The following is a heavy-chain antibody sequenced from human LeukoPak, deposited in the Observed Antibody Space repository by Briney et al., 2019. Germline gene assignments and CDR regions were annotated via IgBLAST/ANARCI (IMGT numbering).Heavy chain of an antibody. D-gene: IGHD4-17*01. CDR2: INPSGGST. CDR3: TRQVSGTTVTTAEDY. Sequence: ASVKVSCKASGYTFTSYGISWVRQAPGQGLEWMGIINPSGGSTSYAQKFQGRVTMTRDMSTSTVYMELSSLRSEDTAVYYCTRQVSGTTVTTAEDYWGQGTLVTVSS. V-gene: IGHV1-46*03. CDR1: GYTFTSYG. J-gene: IGHJ4*02.